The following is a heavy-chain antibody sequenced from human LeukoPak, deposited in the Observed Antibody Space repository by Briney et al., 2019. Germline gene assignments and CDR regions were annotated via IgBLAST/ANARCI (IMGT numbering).Heavy chain of an antibody. CDR3: AKVSESNYDILTGYYTPYYFDY. V-gene: IGHV3-23*01. J-gene: IGHJ4*02. CDR1: GSTFSSYS. Sequence: GGSLRLSCAASGSTFSSYSMNWVRQAPGKGLEWVSGISDSGGSTFYADSVKGRFTISRDNSKNILYLQMNSLRADDTAVYYCAKVSESNYDILTGYYTPYYFDYWGQGTLVTVSS. CDR2: ISDSGGST. D-gene: IGHD3-9*01.